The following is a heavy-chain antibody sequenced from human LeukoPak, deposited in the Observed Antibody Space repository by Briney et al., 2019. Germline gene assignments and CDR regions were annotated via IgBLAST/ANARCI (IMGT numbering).Heavy chain of an antibody. Sequence: GASVKVSCKASGYTFAGYYMHWVRQAPGQGLEWMGWINPNSGGTNYAQKFQGRVTMTRDTSISTAYMELSRLRSDDTAVYYCARRGLRFLEWLPLDYWGQGTLVTVSS. CDR2: INPNSGGT. CDR1: GYTFAGYY. CDR3: ARRGLRFLEWLPLDY. V-gene: IGHV1-2*02. J-gene: IGHJ4*02. D-gene: IGHD3-3*01.